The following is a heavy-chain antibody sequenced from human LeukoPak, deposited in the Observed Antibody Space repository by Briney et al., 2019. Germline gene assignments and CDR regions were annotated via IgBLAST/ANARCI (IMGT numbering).Heavy chain of an antibody. J-gene: IGHJ1*01. V-gene: IGHV5-51*01. Sequence: GESLKISCKGLGYRFSSYWIGWVRQMPGKGLEWIGIIYPDDSYTTCSPSFQGQVTISADKSIDTAYLHWSSLKASDTAMYYCARGDSIGYYSGFQHWGQGSLVIVSS. D-gene: IGHD3-22*01. CDR1: GYRFSSYW. CDR3: ARGDSIGYYSGFQH. CDR2: IYPDDSYT.